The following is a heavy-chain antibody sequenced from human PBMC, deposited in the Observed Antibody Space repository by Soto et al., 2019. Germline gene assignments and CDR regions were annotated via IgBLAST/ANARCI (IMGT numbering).Heavy chain of an antibody. CDR1: GGSISSGGYY. Sequence: QVQLQESAPGLVKPSQTLSLTCTVSGGSISSGGYYWSWIRHHPGQVLEWIGYFNYSGRTDYNPYLKSGVTISVDTAKNQCSLKLISVAAADTAVYYCARVRGGGPFDDWGQGTLGTVPS. D-gene: IGHD1-26*01. CDR2: FNYSGRT. CDR3: ARVRGGGPFDD. J-gene: IGHJ4*02. V-gene: IGHV4-31*03.